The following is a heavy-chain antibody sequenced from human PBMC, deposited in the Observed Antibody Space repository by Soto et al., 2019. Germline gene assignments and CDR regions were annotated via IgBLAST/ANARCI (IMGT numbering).Heavy chain of an antibody. CDR2: ISYDGSNK. D-gene: IGHD3-22*01. J-gene: IGHJ6*02. CDR1: GFTCSSYA. CDR3: ARGGTMIVRYYYGVDV. Sequence: GGSLTRSCAASGFTCSSYAMHWVRQAPGKWLEWVAVISYDGSNKYYAYSVKGRFTISRDNSKNTLYLQMNSLRAEDTAVYYCARGGTMIVRYYYGVDVWGQGTTVPVSS. V-gene: IGHV3-30-3*01.